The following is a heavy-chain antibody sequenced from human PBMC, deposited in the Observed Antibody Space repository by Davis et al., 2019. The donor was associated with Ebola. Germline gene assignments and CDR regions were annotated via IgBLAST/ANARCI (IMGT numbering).Heavy chain of an antibody. J-gene: IGHJ4*02. V-gene: IGHV1-18*01. CDR2: ISAYNGHT. CDR1: GYTFNSHG. CDR3: ARGRNGGWDFDY. D-gene: IGHD6-19*01. Sequence: AASVKVSCKASGYTFNSHGISWVRQAPGQGLEWMAWISAYNGHTNYAQKFQGRLTLTTDTSTSTVYMELRSLTSDDTAEYYCARGRNGGWDFDYWGQGTWVTVSS.